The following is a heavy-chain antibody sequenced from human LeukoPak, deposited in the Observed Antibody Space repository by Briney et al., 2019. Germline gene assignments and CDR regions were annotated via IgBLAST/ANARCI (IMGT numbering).Heavy chain of an antibody. Sequence: SSETLSLTCAVYGVSFSGYYWSWIRQPPGKGLEWIGEINHSGSTNYNPSLKSRVTISVDTSKNQFSLKLSSVTAADTAVYYCASGPGTTVVPYFDYWGQGTLVTVSS. J-gene: IGHJ4*02. CDR3: ASGPGTTVVPYFDY. V-gene: IGHV4-34*01. D-gene: IGHD4-23*01. CDR2: INHSGST. CDR1: GVSFSGYY.